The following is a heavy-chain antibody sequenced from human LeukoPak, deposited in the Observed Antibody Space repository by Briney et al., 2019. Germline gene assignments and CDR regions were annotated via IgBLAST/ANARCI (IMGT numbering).Heavy chain of an antibody. V-gene: IGHV4-59*12. CDR1: GGSISSYY. CDR3: ARGLRSPGVAGNHYYWYFDL. Sequence: PSETLSLTCTVSGGSISSYYWSWIRQPPGKGLEWIGYIYYSGSTNYNPSLKSRVTISVDTSKNQFSLKLSSVTAADTAVYYCARGLRSPGVAGNHYYWYFDLWGRGTLVTVSS. CDR2: IYYSGST. J-gene: IGHJ2*01. D-gene: IGHD6-19*01.